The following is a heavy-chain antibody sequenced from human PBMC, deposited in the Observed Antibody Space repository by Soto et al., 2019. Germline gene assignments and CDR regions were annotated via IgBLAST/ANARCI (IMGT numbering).Heavy chain of an antibody. CDR3: ARDQKNRYDHSSPDYYYYGMDV. CDR2: INPSGGST. CDR1: GYTFTSYY. J-gene: IGHJ6*02. V-gene: IGHV1-46*01. D-gene: IGHD6-13*01. Sequence: ASVKVSCKSSGYTFTSYYIHWVRQAPGQGLEWMGIINPSGGSTSNAQKFQGRVIMTRDTSTTTVFMELSSLRSEDTAVYYCARDQKNRYDHSSPDYYYYGMDVWGQGTTVTVSS.